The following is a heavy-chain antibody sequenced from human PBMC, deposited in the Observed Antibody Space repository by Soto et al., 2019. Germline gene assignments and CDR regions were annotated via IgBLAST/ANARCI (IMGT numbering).Heavy chain of an antibody. CDR2: IYYSGST. CDR1: GGSLRSSTYY. J-gene: IGHJ4*02. V-gene: IGHV4-39*01. D-gene: IGHD6-13*01. Sequence: PSETLSPTCTVSGGSLRSSTYYWGWIRQSPGKGLEWIGSIYYSGSTHNNPSLKSRVTMSVDTYTNQFSLKLMSVTAADTAIYYCTRHEGGAAADRPLDYWGQGTLVTVSS. CDR3: TRHEGGAAADRPLDY.